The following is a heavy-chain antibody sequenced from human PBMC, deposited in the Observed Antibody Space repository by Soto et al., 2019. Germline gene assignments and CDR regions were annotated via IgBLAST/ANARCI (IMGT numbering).Heavy chain of an antibody. V-gene: IGHV4-59*01. CDR3: ATTRGAIRLSGMDA. CDR2: IYYSGST. D-gene: IGHD3-10*01. Sequence: ETLSLTCTVSGGSISSYYWSWIRQPPGKGLEWIGYIYYSGSTNYNPSLKSRVTISVDTSKNQFSLKLSSVTAADTAVYYCATTRGAIRLSGMDAWGQGTTVTVSS. CDR1: GGSISSYY. J-gene: IGHJ6*02.